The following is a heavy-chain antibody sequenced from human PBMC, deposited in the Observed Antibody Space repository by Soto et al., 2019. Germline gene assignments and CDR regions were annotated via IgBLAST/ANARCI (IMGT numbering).Heavy chain of an antibody. V-gene: IGHV3-30*18. CDR1: GLMFTSYG. CDR3: AKGATTGWYLAGSYFDS. CDR2: MSYDGTNK. J-gene: IGHJ4*02. Sequence: QVQLVESGGGVVQPGKSLRLSCAASGLMFTSYGMHWVRQAPGKGPEWVALMSYDGTNKFYADSVKGRFTISRDSSKDTVYLEMNSLRPEDTAVYYCAKGATTGWYLAGSYFDSWGQGTLVTVSA. D-gene: IGHD6-19*01.